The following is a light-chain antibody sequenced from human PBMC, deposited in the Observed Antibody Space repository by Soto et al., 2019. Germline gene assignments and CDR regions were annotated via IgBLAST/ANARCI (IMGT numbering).Light chain of an antibody. CDR3: CSYAGSSWV. CDR2: DVS. J-gene: IGLJ2*01. V-gene: IGLV2-11*01. Sequence: QSVLTKPRSVSGSPGQSVTISCTGTSSDVGGYNYVSWYQQHPGKAPTLMIYDVSKRPSGVPDRFSGSKSGNTASLTISGLQAEDEADYYCCSYAGSSWVVGGGTKLTVL. CDR1: SSDVGGYNY.